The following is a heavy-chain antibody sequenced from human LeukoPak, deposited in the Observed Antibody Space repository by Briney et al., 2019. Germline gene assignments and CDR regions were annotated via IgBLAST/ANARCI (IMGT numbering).Heavy chain of an antibody. J-gene: IGHJ1*01. CDR3: VCRSYGSGSYWDGVYFQH. D-gene: IGHD3-10*01. V-gene: IGHV4-30-2*01. CDR2: IYHSGST. CDR1: GGSISSGGYS. Sequence: PSETLSLTCAVSGGSISSGGYSWSWIRQPPGKGLEWIGYIYHSGSTYYNPSLKSRVTISVDRSKNQFSLKLSSVTAADTAVYYCVCRSYGSGSYWDGVYFQHWGQGTLVTVSS.